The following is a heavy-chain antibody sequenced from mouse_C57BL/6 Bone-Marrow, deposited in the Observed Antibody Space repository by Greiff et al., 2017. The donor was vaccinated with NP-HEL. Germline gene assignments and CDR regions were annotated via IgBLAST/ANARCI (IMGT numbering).Heavy chain of an antibody. Sequence: VQLQQSGAELARPGASVKLSCKASGYTFTSYGISWVKQRTGQGLEWIGEIYPRSGNTYYNEKFKGKATLTADKSSSTAYMELRSLTSEDSAVYVCAREAAQAHWFAYWGQGTLVTVSA. CDR2: IYPRSGNT. CDR3: AREAAQAHWFAY. D-gene: IGHD3-2*02. J-gene: IGHJ3*01. CDR1: GYTFTSYG. V-gene: IGHV1-81*01.